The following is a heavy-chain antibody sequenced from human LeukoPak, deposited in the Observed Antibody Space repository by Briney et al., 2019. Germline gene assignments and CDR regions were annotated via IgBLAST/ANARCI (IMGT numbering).Heavy chain of an antibody. CDR1: GFTFSSYW. V-gene: IGHV3-7*01. D-gene: IGHD1-26*01. Sequence: GGSLRLSCAASGFTFSSYWMSWVRQAPGKGLEWVANIKQDGSEKYYVDSVKGRFTISRDNAKNSLYLQMNSLRAEDTAVYYCARVQRDSGSYSNWFDPWGQGTLVTVSS. CDR3: ARVQRDSGSYSNWFDP. J-gene: IGHJ5*02. CDR2: IKQDGSEK.